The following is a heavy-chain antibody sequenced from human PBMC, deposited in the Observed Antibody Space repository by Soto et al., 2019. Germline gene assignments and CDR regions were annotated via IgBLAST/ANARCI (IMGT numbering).Heavy chain of an antibody. Sequence: ASVKVSCKASGYTFTSYGISWVRQAPGQGLEWMGWISAYNGNTNYAQKLQGRVAMTTDTSTSTAYMEVRSLRSDDMVVYYCARGSSGYYSYFDYWGQGTLLTVSS. CDR2: ISAYNGNT. V-gene: IGHV1-18*03. D-gene: IGHD3-22*01. J-gene: IGHJ4*02. CDR3: ARGSSGYYSYFDY. CDR1: GYTFTSYG.